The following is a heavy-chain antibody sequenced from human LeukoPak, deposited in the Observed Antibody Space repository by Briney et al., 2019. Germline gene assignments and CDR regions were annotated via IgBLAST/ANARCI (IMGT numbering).Heavy chain of an antibody. CDR2: ITGSSTNT. CDR3: GRNFNY. CDR1: GFTFSSYD. V-gene: IGHV3-21*01. J-gene: IGHJ4*02. Sequence: GGSLRLSCAASGFTFSSYDMIWVRQAPGKGLEWVSTITGSSTNTYYAEPAKGRFTISRDDAKDSLYLQMNSLRAEDTAVYYCGRNFNYWGQGTLVTVAS.